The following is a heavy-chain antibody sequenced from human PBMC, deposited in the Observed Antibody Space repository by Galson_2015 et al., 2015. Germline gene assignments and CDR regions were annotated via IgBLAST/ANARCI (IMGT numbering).Heavy chain of an antibody. CDR1: GFTFSSYR. CDR2: ISSSSSYI. Sequence: SLRLSCAASGFTFSSYRMNWVRQAPGKGLEWVSSISSSSSYIYYADSVKGRFTISRDNAKNSLYLQMNSLRAEDTAVYYCARGTLGSTYYYDSSGYAIDYWGQGTLVTVSS. V-gene: IGHV3-21*01. D-gene: IGHD3-22*01. J-gene: IGHJ4*02. CDR3: ARGTLGSTYYYDSSGYAIDY.